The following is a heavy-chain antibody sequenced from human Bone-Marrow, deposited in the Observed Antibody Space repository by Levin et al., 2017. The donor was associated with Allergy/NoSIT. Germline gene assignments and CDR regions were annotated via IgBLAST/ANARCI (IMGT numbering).Heavy chain of an antibody. Sequence: GGSLRLSCAASGFTFSSYTMNWVRQAPGKGLEWVSSISSSSSFIKYADSVRGRFTISRDNAKNSLSLQMNSLRAEDTAVYYCASAGLIVASRWGWFDPWGQGTLVTVSS. CDR1: GFTFSSYT. CDR3: ASAGLIVASRWGWFDP. D-gene: IGHD5-12*01. V-gene: IGHV3-21*01. CDR2: ISSSSSFI. J-gene: IGHJ5*02.